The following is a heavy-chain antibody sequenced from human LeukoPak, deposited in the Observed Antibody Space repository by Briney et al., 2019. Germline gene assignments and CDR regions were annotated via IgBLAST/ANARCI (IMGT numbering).Heavy chain of an antibody. CDR3: AREGVWFGELLGFDY. V-gene: IGHV3-21*01. Sequence: GGSLRLSCAASGLTFISYTMNWVRQAPGKGLEWVSSISSSSSYIYYADSVKGRFTISRDNAKNSLYLQMNSLRAEDTAVYYCAREGVWFGELLGFDYWGQGTLVTVSS. D-gene: IGHD3-10*01. CDR2: ISSSSSYI. CDR1: GLTFISYT. J-gene: IGHJ4*02.